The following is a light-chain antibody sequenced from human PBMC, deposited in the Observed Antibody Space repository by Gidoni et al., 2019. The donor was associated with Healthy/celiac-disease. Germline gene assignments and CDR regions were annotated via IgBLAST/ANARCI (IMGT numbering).Light chain of an antibody. Sequence: DIVMPQSPLSLPVTPGEPASISCRSSQSLLHSNGYNYLDWYLQKQGQSPQLLIYLGYNRASGVPDRFSGSGSGTDFTLKSSRVEAEDGGVYYCMQALKTQDTFGPGTKVEIK. V-gene: IGKV2-28*01. J-gene: IGKJ3*01. CDR2: LGY. CDR1: QSLLHSNGYNY. CDR3: MQALKTQDT.